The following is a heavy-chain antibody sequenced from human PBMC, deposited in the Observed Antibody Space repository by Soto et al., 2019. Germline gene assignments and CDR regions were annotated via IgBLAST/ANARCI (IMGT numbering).Heavy chain of an antibody. D-gene: IGHD4-4*01. Sequence: PSETLSLTCAVSGGSISSGGYSWSWIRQPPGKGLEWIGYIYHSGSTYYNPSLKSRVTISVDRSKNQFSLKLSSVTAADTAVYYCARGGTTGYYFDYWGQGTMVTVYS. V-gene: IGHV4-30-2*01. J-gene: IGHJ4*02. CDR3: ARGGTTGYYFDY. CDR2: IYHSGST. CDR1: GGSISSGGYS.